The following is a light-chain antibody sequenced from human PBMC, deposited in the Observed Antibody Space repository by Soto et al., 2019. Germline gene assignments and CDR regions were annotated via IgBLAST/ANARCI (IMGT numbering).Light chain of an antibody. CDR2: AAS. V-gene: IGKV1-9*01. Sequence: IPLNQSPSSVCASXGARVTINRRASQGISSSLARYPQNPGKASKLLXXAASTLQSGVQSRLSGSGSGRDFTLNISSLQPEDFATYYCKQLNSYPSITFGQGTRLEIK. J-gene: IGKJ5*01. CDR3: KQLNSYPSIT. CDR1: QGISSS.